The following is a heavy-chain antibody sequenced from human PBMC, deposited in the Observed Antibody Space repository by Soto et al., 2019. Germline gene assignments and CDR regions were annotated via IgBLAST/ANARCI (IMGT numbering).Heavy chain of an antibody. CDR2: TYHSGNP. D-gene: IGHD4-17*01. V-gene: IGHV4-30-2*01. CDR3: ARDTYGDYVGYFDP. CDR1: GATISTGGYS. J-gene: IGHJ5*02. Sequence: QLQLQESGSRLVKSSETLSLTCGVSGATISTGGYSLPWILQPPGTAVEWMGNTYHSGNPYYNLTLNNRVIISFNRSKNQSPLKVSSVSAADTAVYYCARDTYGDYVGYFDPWGQGTLVTVSS.